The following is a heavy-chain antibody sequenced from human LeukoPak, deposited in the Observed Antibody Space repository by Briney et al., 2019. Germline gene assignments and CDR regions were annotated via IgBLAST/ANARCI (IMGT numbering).Heavy chain of an antibody. J-gene: IGHJ4*02. V-gene: IGHV3-66*01. Sequence: GGSLRLSCAASGFTVSSNYMSWVRQAPGKGLEWVSVIYSGGSTYYADSVKGRFTISRDNSKNTLYLQMNSLRAEDTAVYYCARGLYYDILTGYYRDWGQGTLVTVSS. CDR3: ARGLYYDILTGYYRD. D-gene: IGHD3-9*01. CDR2: IYSGGST. CDR1: GFTVSSNY.